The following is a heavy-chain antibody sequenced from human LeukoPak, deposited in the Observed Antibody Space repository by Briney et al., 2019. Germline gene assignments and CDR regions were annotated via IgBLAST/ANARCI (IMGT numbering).Heavy chain of an antibody. D-gene: IGHD2-21*02. CDR3: AKDEAYCGGDCWNAAFDI. J-gene: IGHJ3*02. CDR1: GFTFSSYA. V-gene: IGHV3-23*01. Sequence: PPGGSLRLSCAASGFTFSSYAMSWVRQAPGKGLEWVSAISGSGGSTYYADSVKGRFTISRDNSKNTLYLQMNSLRAEDTAVYYCAKDEAYCGGDCWNAAFDIWGQGTMLTVSS. CDR2: ISGSGGST.